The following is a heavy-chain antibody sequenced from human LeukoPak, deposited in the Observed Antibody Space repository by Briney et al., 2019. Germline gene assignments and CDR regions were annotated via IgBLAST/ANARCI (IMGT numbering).Heavy chain of an antibody. CDR2: IYYSGST. Sequence: SQTLSLTCTVSGGSISSGDYYWSWIRQPPGKGLGWIGYIYYSGSTYYNPSLKSRVTISVDTSKNQFSLKLSSVTAADTAVYYCASGTGYWYFDLWGRGTLVTVSS. CDR1: GGSISSGDYY. CDR3: ASGTGYWYFDL. J-gene: IGHJ2*01. D-gene: IGHD1-14*01. V-gene: IGHV4-30-4*01.